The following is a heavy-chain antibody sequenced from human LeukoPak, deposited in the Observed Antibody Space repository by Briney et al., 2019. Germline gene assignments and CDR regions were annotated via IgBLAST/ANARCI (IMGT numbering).Heavy chain of an antibody. J-gene: IGHJ5*02. D-gene: IGHD3-10*01. CDR1: GYSFTSYW. Sequence: PGESLKISCKGSGYSFTSYWIGWVRQMPGKGLEWMGIIYPGDSDTRYSPSFQGQVTISADKSISTAYLQWSSLKASDTAMYYCASSYYYGSGSYSNWFDPWGQGTLVTVSS. CDR3: ASSYYYGSGSYSNWFDP. V-gene: IGHV5-51*01. CDR2: IYPGDSDT.